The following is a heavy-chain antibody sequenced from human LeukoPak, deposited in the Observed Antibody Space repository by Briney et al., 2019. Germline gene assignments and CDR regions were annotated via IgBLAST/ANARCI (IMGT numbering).Heavy chain of an antibody. D-gene: IGHD6-19*01. CDR1: GFTFSSDA. Sequence: PGGSLRLSCAASGFTFSSDAISGVRQAPGQGRDWVSCIRGSGTNTYYADSVQGSFTISRDNSKNTLYVKMNSLRDNATAIYYCAKEVTSSGWPLAYWGQGDLVPVSS. CDR2: IRGSGTNT. J-gene: IGHJ4*02. CDR3: AKEVTSSGWPLAY. V-gene: IGHV3-23*01.